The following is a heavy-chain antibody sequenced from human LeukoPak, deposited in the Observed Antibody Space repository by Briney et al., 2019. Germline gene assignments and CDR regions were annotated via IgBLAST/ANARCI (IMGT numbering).Heavy chain of an antibody. D-gene: IGHD3-3*01. CDR2: ISSSGSTI. CDR1: GFTFSDYY. J-gene: IGHJ4*02. CDR3: ASSDYDFWSGYPGYFDY. Sequence: GGSLRLSCAASGFTFSDYYMSWIRQAPGKGLEWVSYISSSGSTIYYADSVKGRFTISRDNAKNSLYLQMNSLRAEDTAVYYCASSDYDFWSGYPGYFDYWGQGTLVTVSS. V-gene: IGHV3-11*01.